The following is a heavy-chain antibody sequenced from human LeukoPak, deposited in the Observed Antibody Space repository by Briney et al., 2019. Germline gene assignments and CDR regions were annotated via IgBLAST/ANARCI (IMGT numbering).Heavy chain of an antibody. Sequence: GGSLRLSCADSGFTFSNYNMNWVRQAPGKGLEWVSYISSSGSTIYYADSVKGRFTISRDNAKNSLYLQMNSLRAEDTAVYYCAKVEDGYNYWFPWGQGTLVTVSS. CDR1: GFTFSNYN. V-gene: IGHV3-48*04. D-gene: IGHD5-24*01. CDR3: AKVEDGYNYWFP. CDR2: ISSSGSTI. J-gene: IGHJ4*02.